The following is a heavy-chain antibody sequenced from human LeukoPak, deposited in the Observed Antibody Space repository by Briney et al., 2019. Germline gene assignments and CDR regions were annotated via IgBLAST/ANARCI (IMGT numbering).Heavy chain of an antibody. CDR2: IYYSGST. CDR1: GGSISSSSYS. Sequence: SETLSLTCTVSGGSISSSSYSWGWIRQPPGKGLEWIGNIYYSGSTNYNPSLKSRVTISVDTSKNQFSLKLSSVTAADTAVYYCAGGNSYLDRNFDYWGQGTLVTVSS. D-gene: IGHD5-18*01. V-gene: IGHV4-39*07. J-gene: IGHJ4*02. CDR3: AGGNSYLDRNFDY.